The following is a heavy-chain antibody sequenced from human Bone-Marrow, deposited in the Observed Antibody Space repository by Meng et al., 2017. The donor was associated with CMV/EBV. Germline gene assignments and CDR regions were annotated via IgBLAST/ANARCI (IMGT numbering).Heavy chain of an antibody. Sequence: GESLKISCAASGFTSSSYWMSWVRQAPGKGLEWVANIKQDGSEKYYVDSVKGRFTISRDNAKNSLYLQMNSLRAEDTAVYYCARTPWAARPPGPYYGMDVWGQGTTVTVSS. D-gene: IGHD6-6*01. CDR3: ARTPWAARPPGPYYGMDV. V-gene: IGHV3-7*01. J-gene: IGHJ6*02. CDR2: IKQDGSEK. CDR1: GFTSSSYW.